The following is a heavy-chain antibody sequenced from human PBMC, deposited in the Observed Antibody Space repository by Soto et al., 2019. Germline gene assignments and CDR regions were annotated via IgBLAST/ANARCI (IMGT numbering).Heavy chain of an antibody. Sequence: QVQLVQSGAEVKKPGASVKVSGKASGYTFTSYGISWVRQAPGQGLEWMGWISAYNGNTNYAHELQGRVTMTTDTSTSTAYMELRSLRSDDTAVYYCARSQNYYDSSGLCDYWGQGTLVTVSS. J-gene: IGHJ4*02. CDR3: ARSQNYYDSSGLCDY. V-gene: IGHV1-18*01. CDR1: GYTFTSYG. D-gene: IGHD3-22*01. CDR2: ISAYNGNT.